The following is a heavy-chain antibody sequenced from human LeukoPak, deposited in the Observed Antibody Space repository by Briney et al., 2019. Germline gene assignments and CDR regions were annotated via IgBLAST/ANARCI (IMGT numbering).Heavy chain of an antibody. Sequence: GGSLRLSCAASGFTFSSYGMHWVRQAPGKGLEWVAVIWYGGSNKYYADSVKGRFTISRDNSKNTLYLQMNSLRAEDTAVYYCAPPLGYCSSTSCFDYWGQGTLVTVSS. CDR1: GFTFSSYG. J-gene: IGHJ4*02. D-gene: IGHD2-2*01. CDR3: APPLGYCSSTSCFDY. V-gene: IGHV3-30*02. CDR2: IWYGGSNK.